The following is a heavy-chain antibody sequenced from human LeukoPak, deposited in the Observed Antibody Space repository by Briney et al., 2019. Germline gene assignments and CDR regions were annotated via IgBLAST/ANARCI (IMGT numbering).Heavy chain of an antibody. CDR1: GGSISSGSYY. CDR3: ARDSCSGGSCYSFF. CDR2: IYTSGST. D-gene: IGHD2-15*01. V-gene: IGHV4-61*02. Sequence: SETLSLTCTVSGGSISSGSYYWSWIRQPAGKGLEWIGRIYTSGSTNYNPSLKSRVTISVDTSKNQFSLKLSSVTAADTAVYYCARDSCSGGSCYSFFWGQGTLVTVSS. J-gene: IGHJ4*02.